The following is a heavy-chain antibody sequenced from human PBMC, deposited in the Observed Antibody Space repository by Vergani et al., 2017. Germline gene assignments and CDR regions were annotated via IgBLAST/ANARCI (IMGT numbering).Heavy chain of an antibody. CDR1: GGSISAGYYF. J-gene: IGHJ3*01. CDR2: ISASGNA. Sequence: QVQLQASGPGRVKPSQTLSLTCTMSGGSISAGYYFWSWIRQPAGKGLEWLGHISASGNASHSPSLKTRVSMSVDTSKNQFSLTVTSVTAADTAIYFCARRSGVYYSGGNVHPLRTAFDVWGHGTVVTVSS. V-gene: IGHV4-61*02. CDR3: ARRSGVYYSGGNVHPLRTAFDV. D-gene: IGHD2-15*01.